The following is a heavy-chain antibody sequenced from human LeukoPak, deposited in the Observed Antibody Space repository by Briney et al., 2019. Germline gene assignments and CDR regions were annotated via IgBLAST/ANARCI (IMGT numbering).Heavy chain of an antibody. Sequence: ASVKVSCKASGYTFTSYDINWVRQATGQGLEWMGWMNPNSGNTGYAQKFQGRVTMTRNTPISTAYMELSSLRSEDTAVYYCARETGTEDVNWFDPWGQGTLVTVSS. CDR2: MNPNSGNT. J-gene: IGHJ5*02. CDR3: ARETGTEDVNWFDP. CDR1: GYTFTSYD. V-gene: IGHV1-8*01. D-gene: IGHD1-1*01.